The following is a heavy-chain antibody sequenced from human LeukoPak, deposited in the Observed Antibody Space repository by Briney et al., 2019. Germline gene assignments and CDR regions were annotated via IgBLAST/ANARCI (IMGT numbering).Heavy chain of an antibody. CDR1: GGSISSGGYY. D-gene: IGHD3-22*01. V-gene: IGHV4-31*03. CDR3: ARGPDSSGYYYFDF. CDR2: IYYSGST. J-gene: IGHJ4*02. Sequence: TLSLTCTVSGGSISSGGYYWSWIRQHPGKGLEWIGYIYYSGSTYYNPSLKSRVTISVDTSKNQFSLKLSSVTAADTAVYYCARGPDSSGYYYFDFWGQGTLVTVSS.